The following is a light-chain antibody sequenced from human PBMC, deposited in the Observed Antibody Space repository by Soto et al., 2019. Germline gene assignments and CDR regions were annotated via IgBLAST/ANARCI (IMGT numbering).Light chain of an antibody. CDR3: QHYNSYSEA. J-gene: IGKJ1*01. V-gene: IGKV1-5*01. CDR1: QSISSW. Sequence: GDRVTITCRASQSISSWLAWYQQKSGKAPKLLIYDASSLESGVPSRFSGSGSGTEFTLTISSLQPDDFATYYCQHYNSYSEAFGQGTKVDIK. CDR2: DAS.